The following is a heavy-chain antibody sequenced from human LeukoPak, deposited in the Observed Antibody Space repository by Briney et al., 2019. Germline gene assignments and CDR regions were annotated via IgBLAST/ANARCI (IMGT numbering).Heavy chain of an antibody. Sequence: GESLKISCKGSGYSFTXXXIGWVRLMPGKXLXXXXXXXPADSDIRYSPSFQGEVTISADKSINTAYLQWSSLKASDTAMYYCARQEYCSGGSCYTWFGSWGQGTLVTVSS. CDR2: XXPADSDI. CDR1: GYSFTXXX. D-gene: IGHD2-15*01. CDR3: ARQEYCSGGSCYTWFGS. J-gene: IGHJ5*01. V-gene: IGHV5-51*01.